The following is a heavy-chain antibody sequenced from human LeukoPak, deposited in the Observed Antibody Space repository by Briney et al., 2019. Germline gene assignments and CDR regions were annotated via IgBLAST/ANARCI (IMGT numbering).Heavy chain of an antibody. CDR2: INPSGGST. CDR3: ARGRSWFGESEIYFDY. J-gene: IGHJ4*02. V-gene: IGHV1-46*01. D-gene: IGHD3-10*01. Sequence: ASVKVSCKASGYTFTSYYMHWVRQAPGQGLEWMGIINPSGGSTSYAQKFQGRVTMTRDTSTSTVYVELSSLRSEDTAVYYCARGRSWFGESEIYFDYWGQGTLVTVSS. CDR1: GYTFTSYY.